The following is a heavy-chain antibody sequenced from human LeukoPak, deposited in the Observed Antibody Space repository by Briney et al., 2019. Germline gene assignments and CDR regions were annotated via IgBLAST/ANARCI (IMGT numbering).Heavy chain of an antibody. V-gene: IGHV3-13*01. Sequence: PGRSLRLSCAASGFTFDDYAMHWVRQPVGKGLEWVSALTTGGGTYYADSVKGRFTISREDAKNSLYLQMDSLRAEDTAVYYCTRLRGIAAPGGHDAFDVWGQGTMVTVSS. CDR1: GFTFDDYA. J-gene: IGHJ3*01. CDR2: LTTGGGT. CDR3: TRLRGIAAPGGHDAFDV. D-gene: IGHD6-6*01.